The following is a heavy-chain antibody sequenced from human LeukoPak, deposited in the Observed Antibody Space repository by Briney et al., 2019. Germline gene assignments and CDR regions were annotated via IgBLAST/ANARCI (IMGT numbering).Heavy chain of an antibody. J-gene: IGHJ4*02. CDR2: ISFSGSPT. V-gene: IGHV3-11*01. D-gene: IGHD3-16*01. Sequence: WGSLRLSCAASGFTFSDYYMSWIRQAPGKGLEWVSYISFSGSPTQYADSVKGRFTISRDNAKNSLYLQMNSLRAEDTALYYCAKDLATLTASDYWGQGTLVTVSS. CDR1: GFTFSDYY. CDR3: AKDLATLTASDY.